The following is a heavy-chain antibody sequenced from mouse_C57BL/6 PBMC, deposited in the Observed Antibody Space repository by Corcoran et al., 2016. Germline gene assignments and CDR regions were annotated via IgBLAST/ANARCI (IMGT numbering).Heavy chain of an antibody. V-gene: IGHV3-6*01. CDR2: ISYDGSN. CDR3: ARWGPPTLDY. CDR1: GYSITSGYY. J-gene: IGHJ2*01. D-gene: IGHD1-1*01. Sequence: DVQLQESGPGLVKPSQSLSLTCSVTGYSITSGYYWNWIRQFPGNKLEWMGYISYDGSNNYNPSLKNRISITRDTSKNQFFLKLNSVTTEDTATYYCARWGPPTLDYWGQGTTLTVSS.